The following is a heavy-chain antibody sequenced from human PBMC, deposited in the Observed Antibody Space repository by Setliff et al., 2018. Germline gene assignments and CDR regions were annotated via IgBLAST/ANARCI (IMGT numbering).Heavy chain of an antibody. D-gene: IGHD4-17*01. V-gene: IGHV3-74*01. CDR2: INGDGTIT. CDR1: GFTLSNYW. J-gene: IGHJ4*02. CDR3: VNARIVTTWGRAY. Sequence: GGSLRLSCGASGFTLSNYWMYWVRQVPGKGLVWVSRINGDGTITHYADSVQGRFTISRENAKNSLYLQMNSLRADDTAVYFCVNARIVTTWGRAYWGQGTLVTVSS.